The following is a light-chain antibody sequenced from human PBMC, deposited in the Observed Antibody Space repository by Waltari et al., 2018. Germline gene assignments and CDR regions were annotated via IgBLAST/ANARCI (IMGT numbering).Light chain of an antibody. CDR3: SSYTSSSTRV. J-gene: IGLJ2*01. Sequence: QSALTQTASVSGSPGQSIAISCTGTSSDVGGYDYVSWYQYHPGKAPKLMIYDVSYRPSGVSNRFSGSKSGNTASLTISGLQAEDEADYYCSSYTSSSTRVFGGGTKLTVL. V-gene: IGLV2-14*03. CDR1: SSDVGGYDY. CDR2: DVS.